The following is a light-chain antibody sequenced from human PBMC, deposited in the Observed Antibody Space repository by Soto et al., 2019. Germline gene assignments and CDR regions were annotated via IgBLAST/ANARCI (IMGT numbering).Light chain of an antibody. V-gene: IGLV2-14*03. CDR1: SSDVGGYNY. J-gene: IGLJ2*01. CDR2: SVS. CDR3: SSYTSSSTLV. Sequence: QSVLTQPASVSGSPGQSITISCTGTSSDVGGYNYVSWYQQHPGKAPKLMIYSVSNRPSGVSNRFSGSKSGNTASLTISGLQAEDEADYYCSSYTSSSTLVFGGGTQLTVL.